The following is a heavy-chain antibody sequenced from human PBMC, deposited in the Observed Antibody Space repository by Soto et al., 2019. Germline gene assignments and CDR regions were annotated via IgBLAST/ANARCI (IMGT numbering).Heavy chain of an antibody. CDR1: GGSMSSYY. D-gene: IGHD2-15*01. J-gene: IGHJ4*02. CDR2: ISYSGST. V-gene: IGHV4-59*01. CDR3: ARADPGASVGY. Sequence: PSETLSLTCTVSGGSMSSYYWTWLRQSPGRGLEWIGHISYSGSTYYNPSLKSRVTISADTSKNQFSLRMNSMIAADTAVYYCARADPGASVGYWGQGTLVTVSS.